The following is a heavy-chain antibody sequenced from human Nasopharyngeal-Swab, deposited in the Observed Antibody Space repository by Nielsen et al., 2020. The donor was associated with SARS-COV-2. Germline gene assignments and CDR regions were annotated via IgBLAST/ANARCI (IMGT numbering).Heavy chain of an antibody. D-gene: IGHD1-26*01. V-gene: IGHV3-30*04. CDR2: ISYDGSNK. CDR1: GFTFSSYA. CDR3: ARPYSGSYYGAFDI. Sequence: LSLTCAASGFTFSSYAMHWVRQAPGKGLEWVAVISYDGSNKYYADSVKGRFTISRDNSKNTLYLQMNSLRAEDTAVYYCARPYSGSYYGAFDIWGQGTMVTVSS. J-gene: IGHJ3*02.